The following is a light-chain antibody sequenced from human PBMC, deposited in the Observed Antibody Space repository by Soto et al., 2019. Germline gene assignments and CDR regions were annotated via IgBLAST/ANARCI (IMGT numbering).Light chain of an antibody. Sequence: QSAPTQPASVSGSPGQSITISCTGTSSDVGSYNLVSWYQQYPGKAPKVMIYEVSTRPSGVSTRFSGSKSGNTASLTISGLQAEDEADYYCCSYGGNFVVFGGGTKVTVL. CDR3: CSYGGNFVV. CDR1: SSDVGSYNL. J-gene: IGLJ2*01. CDR2: EVS. V-gene: IGLV2-23*02.